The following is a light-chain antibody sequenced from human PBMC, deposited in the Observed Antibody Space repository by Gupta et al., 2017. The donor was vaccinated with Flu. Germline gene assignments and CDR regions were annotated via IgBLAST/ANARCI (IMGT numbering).Light chain of an antibody. CDR1: QSIDNL. J-gene: IGKJ2*01. V-gene: IGKV1-5*03. Sequence: DIHMTQYPSTLSASVGDRVTITCRASQSIDNLLAWYQQKPGKAPNLLIYRASSLESGVPSRFSGSGSGTEFTLTITSLQPDDFATYYCQQVSNYSGTFGXGTKLEI. CDR2: RAS. CDR3: QQVSNYSGT.